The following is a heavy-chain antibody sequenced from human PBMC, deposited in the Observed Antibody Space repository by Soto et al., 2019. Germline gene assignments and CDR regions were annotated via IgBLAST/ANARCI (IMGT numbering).Heavy chain of an antibody. J-gene: IGHJ5*02. CDR2: IIPIFGTA. Sequence: VASVKVSCKASGGTFSSYAISWVRQAPGQGLEWMGGIIPIFGTANYAQKFQGRVTITADESTSTAYMELSSLRSEDTAVYYCARDLTLGSDVWGSYRPPNWFDPWGQGTLVTV. V-gene: IGHV1-69*13. CDR3: ARDLTLGSDVWGSYRPPNWFDP. D-gene: IGHD3-16*02. CDR1: GGTFSSYA.